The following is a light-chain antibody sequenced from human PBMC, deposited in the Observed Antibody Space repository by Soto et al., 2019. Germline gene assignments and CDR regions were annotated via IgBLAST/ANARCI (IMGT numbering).Light chain of an antibody. CDR1: QGISSY. V-gene: IGKV1-8*01. CDR2: AAS. Sequence: AIRMTQSPSSLSASTGDRVTITCRASQGISSYLAWYQQQPGKAPKLLIYAASTLQSGVPSRFSGSGSGTDFTLTISCLQSEDFATYYCQQYYSYPFTFGGGTKVEIK. CDR3: QQYYSYPFT. J-gene: IGKJ4*01.